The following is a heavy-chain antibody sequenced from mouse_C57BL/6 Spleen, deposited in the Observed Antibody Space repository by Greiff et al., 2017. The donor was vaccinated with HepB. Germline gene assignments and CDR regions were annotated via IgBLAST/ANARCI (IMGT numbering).Heavy chain of an antibody. J-gene: IGHJ3*01. CDR2: IYPGDGDT. Sequence: QVQLQQSGPELVKPGASVKISCKASGYAFRSSWMNWVKQRPGKGLEWIGRIYPGDGDTNYNGKFKGKATLTADKSSSTAYMQLSSLTSEDSAVYFCARRGGEAWFAYWGQGTLVTVSA. V-gene: IGHV1-82*01. CDR3: ARRGGEAWFAY. CDR1: GYAFRSSW.